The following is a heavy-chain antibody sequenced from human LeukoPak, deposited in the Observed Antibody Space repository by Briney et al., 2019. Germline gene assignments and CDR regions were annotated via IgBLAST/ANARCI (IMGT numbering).Heavy chain of an antibody. D-gene: IGHD2-2*01. CDR3: ARRGYCSSTSCSLWGYYFDY. CDR2: INWNGGST. Sequence: GGSLRLSCAASGFTFDDYGMSWVRQAPGKGLEWVSGINWNGGSTGYADSAKGRFTISRDNAKNSLYLQMNSLRAEDTALYYCARRGYCSSTSCSLWGYYFDYWGQGTLVTVSS. CDR1: GFTFDDYG. V-gene: IGHV3-20*04. J-gene: IGHJ4*02.